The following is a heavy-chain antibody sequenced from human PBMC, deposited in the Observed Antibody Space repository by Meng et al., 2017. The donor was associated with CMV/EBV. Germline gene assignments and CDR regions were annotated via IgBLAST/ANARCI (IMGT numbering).Heavy chain of an antibody. J-gene: IGHJ6*02. Sequence: SCAISGDSVSSNSATWSWIRQSPSRGLEWLGRTYYRSKWYIDYAVSVKSRIDINPDTSKNQFSLQLNAVTPEDTAVYYCARVRCSTTSCYYEYYYGMDAWGQGTTVTVSS. CDR2: TYYRSKWYI. CDR1: GDSVSSNSAT. D-gene: IGHD2-2*01. V-gene: IGHV6-1*01. CDR3: ARVRCSTTSCYYEYYYGMDA.